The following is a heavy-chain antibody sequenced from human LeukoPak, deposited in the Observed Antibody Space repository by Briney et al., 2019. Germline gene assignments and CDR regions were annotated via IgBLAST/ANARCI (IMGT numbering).Heavy chain of an antibody. D-gene: IGHD6-19*01. CDR1: GYTFTSYY. Sequence: SVKVSCKASGYTFTSYYMHWVRQAPGQGLEWMGIINPSGGSTSYAQKFQGRVTMTRDRSTSTVYMELSSLRSEDTAVYYCAREGIAVYFDYWGQGTLVTVSS. J-gene: IGHJ4*02. V-gene: IGHV1-46*01. CDR2: INPSGGST. CDR3: AREGIAVYFDY.